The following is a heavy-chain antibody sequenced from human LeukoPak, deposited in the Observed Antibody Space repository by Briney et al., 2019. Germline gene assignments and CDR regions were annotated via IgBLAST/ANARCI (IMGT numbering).Heavy chain of an antibody. V-gene: IGHV4-59*12. J-gene: IGHJ3*02. D-gene: IGHD2-2*01. CDR2: IYYSGST. CDR1: GVSISSYY. Sequence: SETLSLTCTVSGVSISSYYWSWIRQPPGKGLEWIGYIYYSGSTNYNPSLKSRVTISVDTSKNQFSLKLSSVTAADTAVYYCARDASSYAFDIWGQGTMVTVSS. CDR3: ARDASSYAFDI.